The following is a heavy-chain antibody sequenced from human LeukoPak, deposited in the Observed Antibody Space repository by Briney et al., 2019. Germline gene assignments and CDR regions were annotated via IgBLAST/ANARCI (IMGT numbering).Heavy chain of an antibody. Sequence: PGRSLRLSCAASGFTFSSYAMHWVRQAPGKGLEWVAVIAYDGSNTYYADSVKGRFTISRDNSKNTLYLQMNSLRAEDTAVYYCAKDLFTMIVVVLFDYWGQGTLVTVSS. CDR1: GFTFSSYA. CDR2: IAYDGSNT. CDR3: AKDLFTMIVVVLFDY. D-gene: IGHD3-22*01. J-gene: IGHJ4*02. V-gene: IGHV3-30-3*01.